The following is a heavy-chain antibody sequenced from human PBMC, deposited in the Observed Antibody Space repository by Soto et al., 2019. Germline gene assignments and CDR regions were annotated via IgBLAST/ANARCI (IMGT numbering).Heavy chain of an antibody. CDR3: ARDGKYQLLNAFDI. CDR2: INAGNGNT. CDR1: GYTFTSYA. Sequence: EASVKVSCKASGYTFTSYAMHWVRQAPGQRLEWMGWINAGNGNTKYSQKFQGRVTITRDTSASTAYMELSSLRSEDTAVYYCARDGKYQLLNAFDIWGQGTMVTVSS. V-gene: IGHV1-3*01. D-gene: IGHD2-2*01. J-gene: IGHJ3*02.